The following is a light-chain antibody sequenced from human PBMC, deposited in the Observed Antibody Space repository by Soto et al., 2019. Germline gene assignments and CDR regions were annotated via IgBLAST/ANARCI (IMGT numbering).Light chain of an antibody. Sequence: DIVMTQTPLSSPVTLGQPASISCRSSQSLVSSDGNTYLSWLQQRPGQPPRLLIYKISNRLSGVPDRFSGSGAGTDFTLKINRLEAADFGVYYCMHVTQLPHTFGPRTQVDIK. V-gene: IGKV2-24*01. CDR1: QSLVSSDGNTY. J-gene: IGKJ3*01. CDR3: MHVTQLPHT. CDR2: KIS.